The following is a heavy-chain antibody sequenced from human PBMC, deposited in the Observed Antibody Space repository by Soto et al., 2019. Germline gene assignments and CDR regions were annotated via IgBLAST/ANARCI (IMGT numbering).Heavy chain of an antibody. CDR1: GYSFTTYY. CDR3: ASPKDYGDNSYYGMDV. CDR2: INPSGGST. V-gene: IGHV1-46*01. J-gene: IGHJ6*02. D-gene: IGHD4-17*01. Sequence: ASVKVSCKASGYSFTTYYIHWVRQAPGQGLEWMGIINPSGGSTNYAQKFQGRVTMTRDTSTSTVYMELSSLKSEDTAVYYCASPKDYGDNSYYGMDVWGQGTTVTVSS.